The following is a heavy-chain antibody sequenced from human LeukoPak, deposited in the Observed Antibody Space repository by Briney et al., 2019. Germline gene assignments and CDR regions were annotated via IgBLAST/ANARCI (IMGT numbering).Heavy chain of an antibody. Sequence: ASVKVSCKASGYTFTCYYMHWVRQAPGQGLEWMGWINPNSGGTNYAQKFQGRVTMTRDTSISTAYMELSRLRSDDTAVYYCASAGRGYCSSTSCYIFDLWGQGTLVTVSS. CDR3: ASAGRGYCSSTSCYIFDL. CDR2: INPNSGGT. D-gene: IGHD2-2*02. CDR1: GYTFTCYY. V-gene: IGHV1-2*02. J-gene: IGHJ5*02.